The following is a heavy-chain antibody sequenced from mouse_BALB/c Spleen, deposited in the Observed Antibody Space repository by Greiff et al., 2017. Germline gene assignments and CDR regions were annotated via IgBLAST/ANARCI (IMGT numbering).Heavy chain of an antibody. V-gene: IGHV10-1*02. D-gene: IGHD2-12*01. CDR3: VRPNYRYDDAMDY. CDR2: IRSKSNNYAT. J-gene: IGHJ4*01. Sequence: EVKLMESGGGLVQPKGSLKLSCAASGFTFNTYAMNWVRQAPGKGLEWVARIRSKSNNYATYYADSVKDRFTISRDDSQSMLYLQMNNLKTEDTAMYYCVRPNYRYDDAMDYWGQGTSVTVSS. CDR1: GFTFNTYA.